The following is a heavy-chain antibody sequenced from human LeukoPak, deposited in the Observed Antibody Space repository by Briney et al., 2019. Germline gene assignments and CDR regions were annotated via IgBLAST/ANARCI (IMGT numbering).Heavy chain of an antibody. Sequence: PGGSLRLSCAASGFTFSSYAMSWVRQAPGKGLEWVSSISDSDGSTHYADSVKGRFTISRDNSKNTLYLQMNSLRAEDTAVYYCAKDSGTKVIAVSDYWGQGTLVTVSS. CDR1: GFTFSSYA. CDR3: AKDSGTKVIAVSDY. V-gene: IGHV3-23*01. D-gene: IGHD1-26*01. CDR2: ISDSDGST. J-gene: IGHJ4*02.